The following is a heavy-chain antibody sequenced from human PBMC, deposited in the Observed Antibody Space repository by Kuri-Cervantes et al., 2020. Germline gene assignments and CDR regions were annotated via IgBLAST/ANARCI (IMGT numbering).Heavy chain of an antibody. D-gene: IGHD6-19*01. J-gene: IGHJ4*02. CDR2: INSGGST. CDR3: ARGGAVAGKMVYFDY. V-gene: IGHV3-66*01. CDR1: GFTVSSNY. Sequence: GGSLRLSCAASGFTVSSNYMSWVRQAPGKGLEWVSVINSGGSTYYADSVKGRFTISRDNSKNTLYLQMNSLRAEDTAVYYCARGGAVAGKMVYFDYWGQGTLVTVSS.